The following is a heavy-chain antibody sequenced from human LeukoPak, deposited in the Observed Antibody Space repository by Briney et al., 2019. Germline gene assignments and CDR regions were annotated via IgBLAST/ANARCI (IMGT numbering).Heavy chain of an antibody. D-gene: IGHD2-21*02. CDR3: TTDRDALRY. J-gene: IGHJ4*02. CDR2: IKSKTYGGTT. CDR1: GFTFSDAW. Sequence: KSGGSLRLSCAASGFTFSDAWMNWVRQAPGKGLECVGRIKSKTYGGTTDYAAPVKGRYTISRDDSRNTLYLQMDSLKTEDTAVFYCTTDRDALRYWGQGTMVTVSS. V-gene: IGHV3-15*07.